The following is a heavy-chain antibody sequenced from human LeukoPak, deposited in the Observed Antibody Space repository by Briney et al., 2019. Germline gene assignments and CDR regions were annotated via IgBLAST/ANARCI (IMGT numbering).Heavy chain of an antibody. Sequence: SEILSLTCTVSGGSISSYYWSWIRQPPGKGLEWIGYIYYSGSTNYNPSLKSRVTISVDTSKNQFSLKLSSVTAADTAVYYCARLGDGYNIGYWGQGTLVTVSS. CDR2: IYYSGST. V-gene: IGHV4-59*08. D-gene: IGHD5-24*01. CDR3: ARLGDGYNIGY. J-gene: IGHJ4*02. CDR1: GGSISSYY.